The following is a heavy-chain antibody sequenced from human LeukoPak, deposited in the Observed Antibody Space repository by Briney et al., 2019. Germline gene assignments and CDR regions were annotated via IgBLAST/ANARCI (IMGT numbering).Heavy chain of an antibody. CDR1: GFTFTDYY. D-gene: IGHD2-15*01. CDR3: ARRGSRIDAFDI. Sequence: GASVKVSCKASGFTFTDYYMHWVRQAPGQGLEWMGWISPSSGGTNYAQKFQGRVTMTRDTSISTAYMELSRLRSDDTAVYYCARRGSRIDAFDIWGQGTMVTVSP. J-gene: IGHJ3*02. CDR2: ISPSSGGT. V-gene: IGHV1-2*02.